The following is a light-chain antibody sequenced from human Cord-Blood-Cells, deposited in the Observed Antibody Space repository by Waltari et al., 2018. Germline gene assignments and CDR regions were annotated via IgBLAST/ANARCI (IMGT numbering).Light chain of an antibody. J-gene: IGLJ3*02. CDR1: SSDVWCYNY. V-gene: IGLV2-14*01. Sequence: QSALTQPASVSGSPGQSITISCTGTSSDVWCYNYVSWYQQHPGKAPKLMIYDVSNRPSGVSNRFSGSKSGNTASLTISGLQAEDEADYYCSSYTSSRTWVFGGGTKLTVL. CDR3: SSYTSSRTWV. CDR2: DVS.